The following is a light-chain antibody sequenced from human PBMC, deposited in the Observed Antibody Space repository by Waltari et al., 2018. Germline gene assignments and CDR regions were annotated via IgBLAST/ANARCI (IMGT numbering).Light chain of an antibody. CDR1: SSDVGAFNY. CDR3: SSYSSSSALRV. Sequence: QSALTQPASVSGSPGQSITISCTGTSSDVGAFNYVSWYQQHPGKAPKLIIYDVTNRHSGVSSRFSASKFGNMASLTISGLQADDEADYYCSSYSSSSALRVFGGGTKLTVL. J-gene: IGLJ3*02. CDR2: DVT. V-gene: IGLV2-14*03.